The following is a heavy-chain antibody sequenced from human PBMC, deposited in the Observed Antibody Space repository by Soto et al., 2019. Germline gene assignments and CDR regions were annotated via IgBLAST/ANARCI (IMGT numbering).Heavy chain of an antibody. V-gene: IGHV4-34*01. CDR3: ASGDYYDSSGYWAKQTQVYYYGMDV. CDR1: GGSFSGYY. D-gene: IGHD3-22*01. Sequence: SETLSLTCAVYGGSFSGYYWSWIRQPPGKGLEWFGEINHSGSTNYNPSLKSRVTISVDTSKNQFSLKLSSVTAADTAVYYCASGDYYDSSGYWAKQTQVYYYGMDVWGQGTTV. CDR2: INHSGST. J-gene: IGHJ6*02.